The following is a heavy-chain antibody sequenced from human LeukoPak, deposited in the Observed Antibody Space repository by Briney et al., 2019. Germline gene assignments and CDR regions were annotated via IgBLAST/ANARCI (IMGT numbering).Heavy chain of an antibody. D-gene: IGHD6-6*01. Sequence: PSDTLSLTCTVSGGSISSGSYYWGWVRQPAGKGLGWIRRIYTSGSTNYNPSLKSRVTISVDTSKNQFSLKLSSVTAAVTAVYYCARRGSSSPDYYYYYMDVWGKGTTVTVSS. CDR1: GGSISSGSYY. J-gene: IGHJ6*03. CDR2: IYTSGST. CDR3: ARRGSSSPDYYYYYMDV. V-gene: IGHV4-61*02.